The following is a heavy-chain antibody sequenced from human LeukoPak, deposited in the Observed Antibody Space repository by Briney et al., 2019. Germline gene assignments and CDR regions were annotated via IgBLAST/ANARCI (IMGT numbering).Heavy chain of an antibody. CDR3: VREGNYYESRGYYWNFDY. CDR1: GFTFSSYW. Sequence: QPGGSLKLSCAASGFTFSSYWMHWVRQAPGKGLVWVSRINSDGSSTTYADSVKGRFTISRDNAKNTLYLQMNSLRAEDTAVYYCVREGNYYESRGYYWNFDYWDQGTLVTVSS. V-gene: IGHV3-74*01. CDR2: INSDGSST. J-gene: IGHJ4*02. D-gene: IGHD3-22*01.